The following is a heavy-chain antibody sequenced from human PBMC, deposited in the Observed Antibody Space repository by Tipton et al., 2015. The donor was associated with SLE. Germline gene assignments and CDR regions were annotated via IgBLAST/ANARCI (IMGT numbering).Heavy chain of an antibody. Sequence: TLSLTCTVSGGSVSSGSYYWSWIRQPPGKGLEWIGYIYYSGSTNYNPSLKSRVTISVDTSKNQFSLKLSSVTAADTAVYYCARAAVVLLWFGPFDYWGQGTLVTVSS. V-gene: IGHV4-61*01. CDR1: GGSVSSGSYY. J-gene: IGHJ4*02. CDR2: IYYSGST. D-gene: IGHD3-10*01. CDR3: ARAAVVLLWFGPFDY.